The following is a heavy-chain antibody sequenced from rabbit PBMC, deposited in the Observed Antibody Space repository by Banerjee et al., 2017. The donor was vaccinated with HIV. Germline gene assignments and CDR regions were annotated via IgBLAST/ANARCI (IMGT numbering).Heavy chain of an antibody. V-gene: IGHV1S40*01. J-gene: IGHJ4*01. CDR1: GFDFSSYY. CDR2: IYVGSSGST. CDR3: ARSTPYPSGSAYYPYAFNL. Sequence: QSLEESGGDLVKPGASLTLTCTASGFDFSSYYMSWVRQAPGKGLEWIACIYVGSSGSTYYASWAKGRFTISKTSSTTVTLQMTSLTAADTATYFCARSTPYPSGSAYYPYAFNLWGQGTLVTVS. D-gene: IGHD1-1*01.